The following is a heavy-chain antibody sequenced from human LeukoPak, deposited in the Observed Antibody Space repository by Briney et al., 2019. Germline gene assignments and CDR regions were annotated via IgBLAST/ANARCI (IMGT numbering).Heavy chain of an antibody. CDR3: ARTYYGGNSFFDD. V-gene: IGHV1-2*02. CDR1: GYTFTGYY. Sequence: ASVKVSCKASGYTFTGYYMHWVRQATGQGLEWMGWINPNSGGTNYAQKFQGRVTMTRDTSISTAYMELSRLRSDDTAVYYCARTYYGGNSFFDDWGQGTLVTVSS. J-gene: IGHJ4*02. CDR2: INPNSGGT. D-gene: IGHD4-23*01.